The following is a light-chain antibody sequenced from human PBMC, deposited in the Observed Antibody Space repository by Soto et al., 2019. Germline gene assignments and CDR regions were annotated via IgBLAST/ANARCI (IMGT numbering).Light chain of an antibody. J-gene: IGKJ3*01. V-gene: IGKV4-1*01. CDR3: QQYYSTPFT. CDR1: QSVLYSSNNTNY. Sequence: DIVMTQSPDSLAVSLVERATINCKSSQSVLYSSNNTNYLAWYQQKPGQPPKLLIYWASTRESGVPDRFSGRGAGKDFTLTISSLLAEDVAVYYCQQYYSTPFTFGPGTKVDIK. CDR2: WAS.